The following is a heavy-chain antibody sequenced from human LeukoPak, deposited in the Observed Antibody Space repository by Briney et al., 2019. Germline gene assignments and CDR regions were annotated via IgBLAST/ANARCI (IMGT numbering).Heavy chain of an antibody. CDR2: FDPEDGEA. J-gene: IGHJ4*02. V-gene: IGHV1-24*01. D-gene: IGHD3-10*01. CDR1: GYTLTELS. CDR3: ATVPPPYGSGSYYIY. Sequence: GASAKVSCKVSGYTLTELSMHWVRQAPGKGLEWMGGFDPEDGEAIYAQKFQGRVTMTEDTSTDTAYMELSSLRSEDTAVYYCATVPPPYGSGSYYIYWGQGTLVTVSS.